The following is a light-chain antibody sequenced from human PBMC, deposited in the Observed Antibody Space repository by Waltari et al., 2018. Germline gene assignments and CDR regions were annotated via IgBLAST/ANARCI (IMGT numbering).Light chain of an antibody. CDR3: QQYYSTPLT. V-gene: IGKV4-1*01. Sequence: DIVMTQTPDSLAVSLGERATINCQSSQSVLYSSNNKNYLALYQQKPGQPPKLLIYWASTRESGVPDRFSGSGSGTDFTLTISSLQAEDVAVYYCQQYYSTPLTFGGGTKVEIK. CDR1: QSVLYSSNNKNY. CDR2: WAS. J-gene: IGKJ4*01.